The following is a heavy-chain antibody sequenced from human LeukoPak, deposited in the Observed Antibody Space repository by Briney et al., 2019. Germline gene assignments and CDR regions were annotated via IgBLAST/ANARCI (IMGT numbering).Heavy chain of an antibody. CDR2: IKQDGSEK. V-gene: IGHV3-7*03. CDR1: GFTFSSYW. Sequence: GGSLRLSCAVSGFTFSSYWMSWVRQAPGKGLEWVANIKQDGSEKNYANSVKGRFTISRDNAKNSLYLQMNSLRAEDTAVYYCARDQPFGSYWGQGTLVTVSS. CDR3: ARDQPFGSY. J-gene: IGHJ4*02. D-gene: IGHD3-10*01.